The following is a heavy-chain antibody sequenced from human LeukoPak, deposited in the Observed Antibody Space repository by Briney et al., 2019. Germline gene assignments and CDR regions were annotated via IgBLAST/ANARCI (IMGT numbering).Heavy chain of an antibody. J-gene: IGHJ4*02. CDR2: INHGGST. V-gene: IGHV4-34*01. CDR1: GGSFSGYY. CDR3: ARGNAFDY. Sequence: SETLSLTCAVYGGSFSGYYWSWIRQPPGKGLEWIGEINHGGSTNYNPSLKSRVTISVDTSKNQFSLKLSSVTAADTAVYYCARGNAFDYWGQGTLVTVSS. D-gene: IGHD2-8*01.